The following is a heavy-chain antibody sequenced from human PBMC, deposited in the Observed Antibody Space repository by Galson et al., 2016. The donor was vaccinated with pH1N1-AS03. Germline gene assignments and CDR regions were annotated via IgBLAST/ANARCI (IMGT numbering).Heavy chain of an antibody. J-gene: IGHJ4*02. V-gene: IGHV3-33*01. CDR1: GFTFNRFG. Sequence: SLRLSCAASGFTFNRFGMHWVRQAPGKGLEWVAVIWYDGSNKYHADSVKGRFTISRDNSKNTLYLQMNSLRAEDTAVYYCARVCSSGGCFDYWGQGTLVTVSS. CDR2: IWYDGSNK. D-gene: IGHD6-19*01. CDR3: ARVCSSGGCFDY.